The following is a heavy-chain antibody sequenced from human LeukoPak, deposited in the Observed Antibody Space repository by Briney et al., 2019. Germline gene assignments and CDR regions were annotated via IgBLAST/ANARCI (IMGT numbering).Heavy chain of an antibody. CDR2: TSAYNGNT. J-gene: IGHJ4*02. V-gene: IGHV1-18*01. D-gene: IGHD3-9*01. CDR1: GYTFTSYG. Sequence: ASVKVSCKASGYTFTSYGISWVRQAPGQGLDWMGRTSAYNGNTNFAQKLQGRVTMTTDTSTSTAYMDLRSLRSDDTAVYYCARDQAATNTQVRFCLDWGQGTLVTVSS. CDR3: ARDQAATNTQVRFCLD.